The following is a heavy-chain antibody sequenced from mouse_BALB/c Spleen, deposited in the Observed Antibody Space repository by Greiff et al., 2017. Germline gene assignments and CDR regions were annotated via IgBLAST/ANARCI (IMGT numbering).Heavy chain of an antibody. J-gene: IGHJ4*01. D-gene: IGHD2-1*01. CDR2: ISDGGSYT. Sequence: EVQGVESGGGLVKPGGSLKLSCAASGFTFSDYYMYWVRQTPEKRLEWVATISDGGSYTYYPDSVKGRFTISRDNAKNNLYLQMSSLKSEDTAMYYCARVRGNYDAMDYWGQGTSVTVSS. V-gene: IGHV5-4*02. CDR1: GFTFSDYY. CDR3: ARVRGNYDAMDY.